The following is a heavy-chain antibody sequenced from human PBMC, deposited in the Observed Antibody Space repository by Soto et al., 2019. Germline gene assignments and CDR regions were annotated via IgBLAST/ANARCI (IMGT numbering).Heavy chain of an antibody. D-gene: IGHD3-3*01. Sequence: GGSLRLSCAASGFTFSSYAISWVRQAPGKGLEWVSAISGSGGSTYYADSVKGRFTISRDNPKNTLYLQMNSLRAEDTAVYYCAKDHDDFWSGSTGTFDYWGQGTLVTVSS. CDR3: AKDHDDFWSGSTGTFDY. CDR2: ISGSGGST. CDR1: GFTFSSYA. V-gene: IGHV3-23*01. J-gene: IGHJ4*02.